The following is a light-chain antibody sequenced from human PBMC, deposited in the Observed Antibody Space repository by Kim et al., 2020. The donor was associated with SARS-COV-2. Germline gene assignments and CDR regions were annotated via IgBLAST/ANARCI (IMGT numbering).Light chain of an antibody. J-gene: IGKJ1*01. Sequence: SPEKRATRSCSSSQSVINDYVAWYQQKPGQAPRLLIYGASTRATGIPDRFSGSGSGTDFTLIISRLEPEDFALYYCHQYGSSPRTFGQGTKVDIK. V-gene: IGKV3-20*01. CDR2: GAS. CDR1: QSVINDY. CDR3: HQYGSSPRT.